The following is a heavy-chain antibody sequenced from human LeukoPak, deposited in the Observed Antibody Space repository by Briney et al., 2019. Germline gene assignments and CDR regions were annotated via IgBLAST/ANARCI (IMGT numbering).Heavy chain of an antibody. CDR3: ARRLSGYAYYYGMDV. J-gene: IGHJ6*02. V-gene: IGHV5-51*01. D-gene: IGHD5-12*01. CDR1: GYSFTRYW. CDR2: IYPGDSDT. Sequence: GESLKISCKGSGYSFTRYWIGWMRQLPGKGLEWMGIIYPGDSDTRYSPSFQGQVTISADKSISTAYLQWSSLKASDTAMYYCARRLSGYAYYYGMDVWGQGTTATVSS.